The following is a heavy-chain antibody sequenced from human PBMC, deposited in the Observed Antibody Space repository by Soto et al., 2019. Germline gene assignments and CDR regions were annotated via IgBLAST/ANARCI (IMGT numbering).Heavy chain of an antibody. Sequence: ASVKVSCKASGYTFTSYYMHWVRQAPGQGLEWMGIINPSGGSTSYAQKFQGRVTMTRDTSTSTVYMELSSLRSADTAVYYCARTYYYGSGSYLFDYWGQGTLVTVSS. J-gene: IGHJ4*02. CDR3: ARTYYYGSGSYLFDY. CDR1: GYTFTSYY. CDR2: INPSGGST. D-gene: IGHD3-10*01. V-gene: IGHV1-46*01.